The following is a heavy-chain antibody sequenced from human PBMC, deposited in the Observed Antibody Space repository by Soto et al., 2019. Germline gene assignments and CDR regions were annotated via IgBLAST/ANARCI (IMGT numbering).Heavy chain of an antibody. D-gene: IGHD3-16*02. CDR2: IIPLFGTT. CDR3: ATNNRASYHFDY. Sequence: ASVKVSCKAFGCTFSSYAISCVRQAPGQGLEWMGGIIPLFGTTNYAPKFQGRVAITADERARTAYMDLSSLKSEDTAVYYCATNNRASYHFDYWGQGTLVTVSS. J-gene: IGHJ4*02. V-gene: IGHV1-69*13. CDR1: GCTFSSYA.